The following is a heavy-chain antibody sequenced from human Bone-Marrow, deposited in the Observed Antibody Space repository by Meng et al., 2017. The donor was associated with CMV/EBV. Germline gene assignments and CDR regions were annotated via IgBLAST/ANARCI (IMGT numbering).Heavy chain of an antibody. CDR1: GFTVSSNY. V-gene: IGHV3-21*01. J-gene: IGHJ5*02. CDR3: ARVLGYCSSTSCYSWFDP. Sequence: GESLKISCAASGFTVSSNYMSWVRQAPGKGLEWVSSISSSSSYIYYADSVKGRFTISRDNAKNSLYLRMNSLRAGDTAVYYCARVLGYCSSTSCYSWFDPWGQGTLVTVSS. D-gene: IGHD2-2*02. CDR2: ISSSSSYI.